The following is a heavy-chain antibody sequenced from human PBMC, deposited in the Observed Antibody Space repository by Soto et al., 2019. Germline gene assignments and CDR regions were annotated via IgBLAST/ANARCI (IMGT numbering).Heavy chain of an antibody. D-gene: IGHD1-7*01. CDR3: AKGELELQELDY. J-gene: IGHJ4*02. Sequence: ASVKVSCKVSGYTLTELSMHWVRQAPGKGLEWMGGFDPEDGETIYAQKFQGRVTMTEDTSTDTAYMELSSLRSEDTAVYYCAKGELELQELDYWGQGTLVTVSS. CDR1: GYTLTELS. CDR2: FDPEDGET. V-gene: IGHV1-24*01.